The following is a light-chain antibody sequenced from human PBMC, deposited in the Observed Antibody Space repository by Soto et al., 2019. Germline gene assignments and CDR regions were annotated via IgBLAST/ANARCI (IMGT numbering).Light chain of an antibody. V-gene: IGKV2-28*01. CDR1: QSLLQSNGFKY. J-gene: IGKJ4*01. Sequence: IALTQSPLSLPVTPGDTASSSCRSSQSLLQSNGFKYLAWYLRNPGQSPQLLISLCSSRATGVPDSFSGSGSVTDFTLKISGVEAQDGVFDYCMRDLQVPLTFGGGTKVDIK. CDR2: LCS. CDR3: MRDLQVPLT.